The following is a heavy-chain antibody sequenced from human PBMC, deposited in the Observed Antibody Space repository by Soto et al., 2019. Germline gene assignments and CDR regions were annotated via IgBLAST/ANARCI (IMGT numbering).Heavy chain of an antibody. J-gene: IGHJ3*02. V-gene: IGHV7-4-1*01. CDR2: INTNTGNP. CDR1: GYTFTSYA. Sequence: GPSVKVSCKASGYTFTSYAMNWVRQAPGQGLEWMGWINTNTGNPTYAQGFTGRFVFSLDTSVSTAYLQICSLKAEDTAVYYCARGLSWEYYDFWSGYDPAAFDIWGQGTMVTVSS. CDR3: ARGLSWEYYDFWSGYDPAAFDI. D-gene: IGHD3-3*01.